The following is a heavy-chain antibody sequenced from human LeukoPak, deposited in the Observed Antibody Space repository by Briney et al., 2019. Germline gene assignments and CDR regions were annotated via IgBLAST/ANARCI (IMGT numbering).Heavy chain of an antibody. CDR3: ARSLYYYGSGSNFDY. J-gene: IGHJ4*02. CDR2: IIPIFGTA. V-gene: IGHV1-69*06. Sequence: ASVKVSCKASGYTFTSYDINWVRQATGQGLEWTGGIIPIFGTANYAQKFQGRVTITADKSTSTAYMELSSLRSEDTAVYYCARSLYYYGSGSNFDYWGQGTLVTVSS. D-gene: IGHD3-10*01. CDR1: GYTFTSYD.